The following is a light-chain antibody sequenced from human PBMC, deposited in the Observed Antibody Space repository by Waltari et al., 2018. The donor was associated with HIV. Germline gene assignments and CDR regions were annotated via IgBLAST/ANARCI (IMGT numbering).Light chain of an antibody. CDR1: GRDIVAYRS. CDR3: SSYGDNIRVL. V-gene: IGLV2-8*01. J-gene: IGLJ2*01. CDR2: EVS. Sequence: QSALPHPPPASRSLGQSVTVSCPGSGRDIVAYRSVSWFQQHPNTAPKLLLYEVSKRPSGVPDRFSGSRSGETAFLSVSGLQPDDTAGYFCSSYGDNIRVLFGGGTNLTVL.